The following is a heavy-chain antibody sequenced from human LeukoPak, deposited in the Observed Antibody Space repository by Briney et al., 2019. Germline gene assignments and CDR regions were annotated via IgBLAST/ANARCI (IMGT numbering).Heavy chain of an antibody. Sequence: ASVKVSCKASGYTFTSYAMHWVRQAPGQRLEWMGWINAGNGNTKYSQKFQGRVTITRDTSASTAYMELSSLRSEDTDVYYCARGGAGPGRNYGMDVWGQGTTVTVSS. V-gene: IGHV1-3*01. D-gene: IGHD3-10*01. CDR3: ARGGAGPGRNYGMDV. CDR1: GYTFTSYA. CDR2: INAGNGNT. J-gene: IGHJ6*02.